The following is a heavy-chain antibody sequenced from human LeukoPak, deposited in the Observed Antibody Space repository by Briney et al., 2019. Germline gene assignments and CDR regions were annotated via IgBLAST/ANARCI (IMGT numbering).Heavy chain of an antibody. V-gene: IGHV4-38-2*01. CDR2: IYYSGST. CDR1: GYSISSGYY. CDR3: ARPDYYDSSGSAAFDI. Sequence: PSETLSLTCAVSGYSISSGYYWGWIRQPPGKGLEWIGSIYYSGSTYYNPSLKSRVTISVDTSKNQFSLKLSSVTAADTAVYYCARPDYYDSSGSAAFDIWGQGTMVTVSS. J-gene: IGHJ3*02. D-gene: IGHD3-22*01.